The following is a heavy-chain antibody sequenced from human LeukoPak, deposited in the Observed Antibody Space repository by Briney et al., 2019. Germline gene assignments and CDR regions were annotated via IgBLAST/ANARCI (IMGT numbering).Heavy chain of an antibody. CDR3: ARRGSGWYYFDY. V-gene: IGHV4-39*01. Sequence: PSETLSLTCTVSGGSISSNNYYWGWIRQPPGKGLEWIGSIYYSGSTYYNPSLKSRVTISVDTSKNQFSMKLSSVTAADTAVYYCARRGSGWYYFDYWGQGTLVTVSS. CDR1: GGSISSNNYY. CDR2: IYYSGST. J-gene: IGHJ4*02. D-gene: IGHD6-19*01.